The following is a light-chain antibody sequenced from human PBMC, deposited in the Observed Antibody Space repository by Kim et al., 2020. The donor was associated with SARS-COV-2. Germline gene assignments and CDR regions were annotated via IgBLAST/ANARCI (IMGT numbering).Light chain of an antibody. CDR1: QSVGSS. CDR3: QQRGNWPLT. CDR2: DAF. V-gene: IGKV3-11*01. Sequence: EIVLTQSPGTLSLSPGERATLSCRASQSVGSSFAWYQQKPGQAPRLLIYDAFNRATGIPARFSASGSGTDFTLTISSLEPEDFAVYYCQQRGNWPLTFGQGTRVEIK. J-gene: IGKJ1*01.